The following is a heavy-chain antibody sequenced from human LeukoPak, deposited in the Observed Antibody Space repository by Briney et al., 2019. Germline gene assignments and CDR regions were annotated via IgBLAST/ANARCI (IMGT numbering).Heavy chain of an antibody. J-gene: IGHJ4*02. CDR2: IIPIFGTA. CDR3: ARQPTYYYDSSGYSFDY. CDR1: GGTFSSYA. D-gene: IGHD3-22*01. V-gene: IGHV1-69*13. Sequence: GASVKVSFKASGGTFSSYAISWVRQAPGQGLEWMGGIIPIFGTANYAQKFQGRVTITADESTSTAYMVLSSLRSEDTAVYYCARQPTYYYDSSGYSFDYWGQGTLVTVSS.